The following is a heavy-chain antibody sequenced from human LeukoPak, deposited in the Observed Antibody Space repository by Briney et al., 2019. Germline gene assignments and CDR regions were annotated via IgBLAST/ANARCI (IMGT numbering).Heavy chain of an antibody. CDR2: INHSGST. J-gene: IGHJ4*02. V-gene: IGHV4-34*01. Sequence: SETLSLICAVYGGSFSGYYWSWIRQPPGKGLEWIGEINHSGSTKYNTSLDNRVTIPLETSKNQIALKLSSVTAADKAVYYCATGYLYNSSSWYVDYWGQGTLVTVSS. CDR1: GGSFSGYY. CDR3: ATGYLYNSSSWYVDY. D-gene: IGHD6-13*01.